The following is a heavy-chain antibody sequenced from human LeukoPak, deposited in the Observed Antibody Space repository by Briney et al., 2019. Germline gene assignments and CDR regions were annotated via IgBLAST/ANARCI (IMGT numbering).Heavy chain of an antibody. CDR3: ARTHYYDSSGYYYYYYYGMDV. CDR1: GFTFSSYA. D-gene: IGHD3-22*01. CDR2: ISYDGSNK. V-gene: IGHV3-30-3*01. J-gene: IGHJ6*02. Sequence: GGSLRLSCAASGFTFSSYAMHWVRQAPGKGLEWVAVISYDGSNKYYADSVKGRFTISRDNSKNTLYLQMNSLRAEDTAVYYCARTHYYDSSGYYYYYYYGMDVWGQGTTVTVSS.